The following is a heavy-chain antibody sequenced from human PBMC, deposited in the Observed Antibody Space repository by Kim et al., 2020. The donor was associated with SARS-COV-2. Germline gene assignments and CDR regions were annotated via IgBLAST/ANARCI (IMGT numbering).Heavy chain of an antibody. V-gene: IGHV1-3*01. CDR2: INADTGNT. CDR3: ARDPGTVGATGGFDP. Sequence: ASVKVSCKASGYNVIKNAIHWVRQTPGHGLEWMGWINADTGNTKESQKFQGRVTFTRDTSATTVYMELTSLNSGDTATYYCARDPGTVGATGGFDPWGQGTLVIVSS. D-gene: IGHD1-26*01. J-gene: IGHJ5*02. CDR1: GYNVIKNA.